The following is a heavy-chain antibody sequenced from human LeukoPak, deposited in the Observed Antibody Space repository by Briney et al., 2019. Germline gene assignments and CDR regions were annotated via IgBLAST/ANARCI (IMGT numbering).Heavy chain of an antibody. J-gene: IGHJ4*02. CDR1: GFTFSSYA. D-gene: IGHD6-19*01. V-gene: IGHV3-23*01. CDR3: AKDVGNSSAFDY. CDR2: IGGSGGST. Sequence: GGSLRLSCAASGFTFSSYAMSWVRQAPGKGLEWVSAIGGSGGSTYYADSVKGRFTISRDNSKNTLYLQMNSLRAEDTAVYYCAKDVGNSSAFDYWGQGTLVTVSS.